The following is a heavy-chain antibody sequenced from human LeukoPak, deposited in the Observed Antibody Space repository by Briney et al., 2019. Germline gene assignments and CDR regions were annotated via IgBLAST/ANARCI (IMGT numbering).Heavy chain of an antibody. CDR2: ISYDGSNK. Sequence: TGGSLRLSCAASGFTFSSYGMHWVRQAPRKGLEWVAVISYDGSNKYYADSVKGRFTISRDNSKKTLYLQMNSLRAEDTAVYYCAKDYYYDSSGYYLDYWGQGTLVTVSS. J-gene: IGHJ4*02. D-gene: IGHD3-22*01. CDR3: AKDYYYDSSGYYLDY. V-gene: IGHV3-30*18. CDR1: GFTFSSYG.